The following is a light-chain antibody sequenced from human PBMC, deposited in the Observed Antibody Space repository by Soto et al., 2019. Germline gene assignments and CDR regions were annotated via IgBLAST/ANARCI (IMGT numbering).Light chain of an antibody. J-gene: IGLJ3*02. CDR1: SSNIGSNT. Sequence: QAVVTQPPSASGTPGQRVTISCSGSSSNIGSNTVNWYQQLPGTAPKLLIYNNNQRPSGVPDRFSGSKSATSASLAISGLQSEDEADYYCAAWDDSLTSWVFGGGTKLTVL. CDR3: AAWDDSLTSWV. CDR2: NNN. V-gene: IGLV1-44*01.